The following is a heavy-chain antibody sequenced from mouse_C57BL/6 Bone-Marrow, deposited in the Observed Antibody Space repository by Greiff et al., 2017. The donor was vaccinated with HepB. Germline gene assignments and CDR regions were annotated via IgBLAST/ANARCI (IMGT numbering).Heavy chain of an antibody. CDR3: ARRDYYGSSPFAY. V-gene: IGHV1-4*01. CDR2: INPSSGYT. D-gene: IGHD1-1*01. Sequence: VHLVESGAELARPGASVKMSCKASGYTFTSYTMHWVKQRPGQGLEWIGYINPSSGYTKYNQKFKDKATLTADKSSSTAYMQLSSLTSEDSAVYYCARRDYYGSSPFAYWGQGTLVTVSA. CDR1: GYTFTSYT. J-gene: IGHJ3*01.